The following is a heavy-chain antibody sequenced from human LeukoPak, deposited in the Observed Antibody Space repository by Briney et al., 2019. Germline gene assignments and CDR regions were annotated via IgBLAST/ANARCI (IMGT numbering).Heavy chain of an antibody. D-gene: IGHD5-12*01. CDR1: GFTFDDYG. J-gene: IGHJ2*01. CDR3: ARVLGYGTDWYFDL. CDR2: INWNGGST. Sequence: PGGSLRLSCAASGFTFDDYGMSWVRQAPGKGLEWVSGINWNGGSTGYADSVKGRFTISRDNAKNSLYLQMNSLRTEDTALYYCARVLGYGTDWYFDLWGRGTLVTASS. V-gene: IGHV3-20*04.